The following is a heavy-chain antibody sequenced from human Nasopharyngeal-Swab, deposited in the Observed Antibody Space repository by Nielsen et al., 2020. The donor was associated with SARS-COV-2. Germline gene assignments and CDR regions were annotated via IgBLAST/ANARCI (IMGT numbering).Heavy chain of an antibody. J-gene: IGHJ4*02. V-gene: IGHV4-4*02. D-gene: IGHD5-18*01. CDR2: IYHSGSA. CDR3: ATTPPSPIQGGPHTYFDY. Sequence: WIRQPPGKGLEWIGEIYHSGSANYNPSHKSRVTISVDKSKNQFSLKQSSVTAADTAVYYCATTPPSPIQGGPHTYFDYWGQGTLVTVSS.